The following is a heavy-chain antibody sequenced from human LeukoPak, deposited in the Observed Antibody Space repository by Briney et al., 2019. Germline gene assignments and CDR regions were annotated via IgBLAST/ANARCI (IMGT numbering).Heavy chain of an antibody. J-gene: IGHJ5*02. CDR3: ARGVATIENWFDP. CDR1: GGSFSGYS. D-gene: IGHD5-12*01. Sequence: SETLSLTCAVYGGSFSGYSWTWIRQPPGKGLEWIGEFNHSGSTNYNPSLKSRVTISVDTSKNQFSLKLSSVTAADTAVYYCARGVATIENWFDPWGQGTLVTVSS. V-gene: IGHV4-34*01. CDR2: FNHSGST.